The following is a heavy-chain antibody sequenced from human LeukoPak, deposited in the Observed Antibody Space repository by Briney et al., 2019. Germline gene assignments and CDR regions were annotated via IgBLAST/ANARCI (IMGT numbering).Heavy chain of an antibody. CDR1: GFTFSDYY. D-gene: IGHD2-21*02. V-gene: IGHV3-11*01. J-gene: IGHJ4*02. CDR2: ISSSGSTI. Sequence: GGSLRLSCAASGFTFSDYYMSWIRQAPGKGLEWVSYISSSGSTIYYADSVKGRFTISRDNAKNSLYLQMNSLRAEDTAVYYCARDPLDGRAYCGGDCSYYFDYWGQGTLVTVSS. CDR3: ARDPLDGRAYCGGDCSYYFDY.